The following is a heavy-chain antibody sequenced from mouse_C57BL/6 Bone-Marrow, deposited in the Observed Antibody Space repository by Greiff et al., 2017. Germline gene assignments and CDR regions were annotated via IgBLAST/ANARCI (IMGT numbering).Heavy chain of an antibody. CDR1: GYAFSSSW. J-gene: IGHJ1*03. D-gene: IGHD1-1*01. Sequence: QVQLQQSGPELVKPGASVKISCKASGYAFSSSWMNWVKQRPGKGLEWIGRIYPGDGDTNYNGKFKGKATLTADKSSSTAYMQLSSLTSEDSAVYFCARSYYYGSSVWYFDVWGTGTTVTVSS. V-gene: IGHV1-82*01. CDR2: IYPGDGDT. CDR3: ARSYYYGSSVWYFDV.